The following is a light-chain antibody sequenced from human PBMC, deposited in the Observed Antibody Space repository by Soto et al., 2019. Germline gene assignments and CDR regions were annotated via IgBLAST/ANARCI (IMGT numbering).Light chain of an antibody. CDR2: DAS. V-gene: IGKV3-11*01. Sequence: EIVLTQSPATRSFSPLDRASLSCRASQSVSSYLAWYQQKPGQAPRLLIYDASNRATGIPARFSGSGSGTDFTLSISSLEPEDFAVYYCQQRSSWITFGQGTRLEIK. CDR3: QQRSSWIT. J-gene: IGKJ5*01. CDR1: QSVSSY.